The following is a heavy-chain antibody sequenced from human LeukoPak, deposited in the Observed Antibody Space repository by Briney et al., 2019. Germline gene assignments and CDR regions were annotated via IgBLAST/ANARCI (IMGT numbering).Heavy chain of an antibody. CDR2: ISGSGIST. Sequence: PGGSLRLSCAASGFTFSSYAMSWVRQAPGKGLEWVSAISGSGISTYYADSVKGRFTISRDNSKNTLFLQMNSLRAEDTAVYYCAKDEYYYGPGSDVFVFDYWGQGTLVTVSP. V-gene: IGHV3-23*01. CDR1: GFTFSSYA. CDR3: AKDEYYYGPGSDVFVFDY. D-gene: IGHD3-10*01. J-gene: IGHJ4*02.